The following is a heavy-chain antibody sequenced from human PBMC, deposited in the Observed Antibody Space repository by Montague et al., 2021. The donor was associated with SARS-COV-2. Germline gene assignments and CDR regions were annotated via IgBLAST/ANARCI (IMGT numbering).Heavy chain of an antibody. CDR2: INHAGGT. V-gene: IGHV4-34*01. CDR3: ARGAGRGYYGSGTFDY. D-gene: IGHD3-10*01. CDR1: GGPLRGHL. J-gene: IGHJ4*02. Sequence: SETLSLTCAVYGGPLRGHLWSWIRQSPGKGLEWIGEINHAGGTTYSPSLFSRVTILLDASKNQFSLKMTSVTAADTALYFCARGAGRGYYGSGTFDYWGQGTLVTVSS.